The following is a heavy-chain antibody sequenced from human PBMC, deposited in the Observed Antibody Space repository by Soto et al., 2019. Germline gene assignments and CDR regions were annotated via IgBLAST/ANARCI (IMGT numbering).Heavy chain of an antibody. CDR1: GFTVSSNY. CDR3: AREIVSGCYGRIDY. D-gene: IGHD6-19*01. V-gene: IGHV3-53*01. Sequence: GSLRLSCAASGFTVSSNYMSWVRQAPGKGLEWVSVIYSGGSTYYADSVKGRFTISRDNSKNTLYLQMNSLRAEDTAVYYCAREIVSGCYGRIDYWGQGTLVTVYS. CDR2: IYSGGST. J-gene: IGHJ4*02.